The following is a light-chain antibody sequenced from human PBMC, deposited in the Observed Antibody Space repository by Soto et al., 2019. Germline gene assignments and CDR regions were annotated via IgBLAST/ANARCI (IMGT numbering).Light chain of an antibody. J-gene: IGKJ1*01. Sequence: IVLTQSPATQSSFPGDRVTLSCRSSVSVSRNLAWYQQKPGQAPRLLIYGASSRVTGIPDRFSGSGSGTDFTLTISRLEPEEFAVYYCQQYGSSRWTVGQGTKVDI. CDR3: QQYGSSRWT. CDR1: VSVSRN. CDR2: GAS. V-gene: IGKV3-20*01.